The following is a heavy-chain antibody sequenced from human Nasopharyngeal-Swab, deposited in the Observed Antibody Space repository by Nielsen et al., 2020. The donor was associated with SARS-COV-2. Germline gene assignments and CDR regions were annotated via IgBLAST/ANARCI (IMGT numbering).Heavy chain of an antibody. CDR1: GGSISSSSSY. D-gene: IGHD5-18*01. CDR3: ARLDDTTNVPLGADC. Sequence: SETLSLTCTVSGGSISSSSSYWGWLRQPPGKGLEWIGSIYNSESTYYNSSLKSRVTISVDTSKNLFSLKLSSVTAADTAVYYCARLDDTTNVPLGADCWGQGTLVTVSS. CDR2: IYNSEST. J-gene: IGHJ4*02. V-gene: IGHV4-39*01.